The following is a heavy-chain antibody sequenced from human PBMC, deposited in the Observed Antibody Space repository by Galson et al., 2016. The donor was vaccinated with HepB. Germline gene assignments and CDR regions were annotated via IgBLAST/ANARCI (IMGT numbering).Heavy chain of an antibody. CDR1: GYNFADYW. CDR3: PVPYGYGNNLQYFDS. J-gene: IGHJ4*01. CDR2: IYPNDYDT. D-gene: IGHD4-23*01. Sequence: QSGAEVKKPGESLKISCKGSGYNFADYWIGWVRQMPGKGLEWMGIIYPNDYDTRYSRSFQGQVTISADRSISTASLQWSSLKASDTPMYYFPVPYGYGNNLQYFDSWGHGTLVTVSS. V-gene: IGHV5-51*01.